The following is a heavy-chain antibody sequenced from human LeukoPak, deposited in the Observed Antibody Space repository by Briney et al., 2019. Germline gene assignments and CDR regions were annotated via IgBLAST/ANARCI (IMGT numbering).Heavy chain of an antibody. J-gene: IGHJ4*02. CDR2: IYGGGST. CDR1: GFTVSGNY. V-gene: IGHV3-66*01. CDR3: ARDGPIRDFDY. Sequence: GGSLRLSCAASGFTVSGNYMNWVRQAPGKGLEWVSVIYGGGSTYYADSVKDRFTISRDNSKNTLDLQMNSLRAEDTAVYYCARDGPIRDFDYWGQGTLVTVSS.